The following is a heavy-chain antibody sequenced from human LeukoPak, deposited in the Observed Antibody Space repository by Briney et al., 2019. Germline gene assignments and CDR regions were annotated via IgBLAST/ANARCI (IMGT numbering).Heavy chain of an antibody. CDR1: GGSISSGGYY. Sequence: SETLSLTCIVSGGSISSGGYYWTWIRQPPGEGLEWIGYIHHSGRTYYKSSLQSRVTISVDTSKNQFSLKLSSVTAADTAVYYCARWGYYDSSGFLGFDYWGQGTLVTVSS. V-gene: IGHV4-30-2*01. D-gene: IGHD3-22*01. CDR3: ARWGYYDSSGFLGFDY. J-gene: IGHJ4*02. CDR2: IHHSGRT.